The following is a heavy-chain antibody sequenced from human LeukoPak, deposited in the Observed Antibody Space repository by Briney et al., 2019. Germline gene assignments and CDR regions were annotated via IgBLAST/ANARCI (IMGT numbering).Heavy chain of an antibody. J-gene: IGHJ6*04. CDR2: IIPIFGTA. D-gene: IGHD3-9*01. CDR3: ARDQDDILTGSMCSSGYYYYGMDV. V-gene: IGHV1-69*06. Sequence: SVKVSCKASGGTFSSYAISWVRQAPGQGLEWMGGIIPIFGTANYAQKFQGRVTITADKSTSTAYMELGSLRSEDTAVYYCARDQDDILTGSMCSSGYYYYGMDVWGKGTTVTVSS. CDR1: GGTFSSYA.